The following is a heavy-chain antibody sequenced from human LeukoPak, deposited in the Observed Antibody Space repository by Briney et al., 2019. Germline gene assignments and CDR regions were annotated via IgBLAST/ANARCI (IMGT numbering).Heavy chain of an antibody. CDR2: IYYSGST. CDR1: GGSISSYY. D-gene: IGHD2-8*01. V-gene: IGHV4-59*01. J-gene: IGHJ4*02. CDR3: ARAPYCTNGVCYQFDY. Sequence: PSETLSLTCTVSGGSISSYYWSWIRQPPGKGLEWIGYIYYSGSTNYNPSLKSRVTISVDTSKNQFSLKLSSVTAADTAVYYCARAPYCTNGVCYQFDYWGQGTLVTVSS.